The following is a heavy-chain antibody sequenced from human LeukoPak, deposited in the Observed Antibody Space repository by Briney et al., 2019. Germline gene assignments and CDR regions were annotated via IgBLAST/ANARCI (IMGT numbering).Heavy chain of an antibody. CDR2: ISAYNGNT. CDR3: ARQEYYDTSALDS. CDR1: GYIFTNYG. D-gene: IGHD3-22*01. J-gene: IGHJ4*02. V-gene: IGHV1-18*01. Sequence: ASVKVSCKVSGYIFTNYGITWVRQAPGQGLEWMGWISAYNGNTNYAQKLQGRVTMTTDTSTSTAYMELRSLRSDDTAVYYCARQEYYDTSALDSWGQGTLVTVSS.